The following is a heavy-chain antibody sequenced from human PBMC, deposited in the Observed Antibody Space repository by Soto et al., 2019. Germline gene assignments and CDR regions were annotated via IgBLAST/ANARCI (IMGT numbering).Heavy chain of an antibody. Sequence: QVQLVESGGGLVKPGGSLRLSCAASGFTFSDYYMSWIRQAPGKGLEWVSYISSSSSYTNYADSVKGRFTISRDNAKNSLYLQMNSLRAEDTAVYYCASSWEVGATTFDYWGQGTLVTVSS. CDR1: GFTFSDYY. D-gene: IGHD1-26*01. CDR2: ISSSSSYT. CDR3: ASSWEVGATTFDY. J-gene: IGHJ4*02. V-gene: IGHV3-11*05.